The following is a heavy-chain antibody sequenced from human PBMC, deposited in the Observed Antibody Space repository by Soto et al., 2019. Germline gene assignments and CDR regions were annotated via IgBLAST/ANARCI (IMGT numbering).Heavy chain of an antibody. J-gene: IGHJ5*02. V-gene: IGHV4-59*01. D-gene: IGHD6-6*01. CDR1: GGSISSYY. Sequence: SETLSLTCTVSGGSISSYYWSWIRQPPGKGLEWIGYIYYSGSTNYNPSLKSRVTISVDTSKNQFSLKLSSVTAADTAVYYCARVSPSAGNWFDPWGQGTLVTVS. CDR3: ARVSPSAGNWFDP. CDR2: IYYSGST.